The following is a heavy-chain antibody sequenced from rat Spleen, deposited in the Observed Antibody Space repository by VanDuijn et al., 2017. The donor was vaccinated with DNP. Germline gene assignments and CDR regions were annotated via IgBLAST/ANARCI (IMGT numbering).Heavy chain of an antibody. Sequence: QVQLKESGPGLVQPSQTLSLTCTVSGFSLASFGVSWVRQPPGKGLEWIAAVSSGGDTYYNSVLKSRLSISRDTSKSQVFLKMNSLQPEDTGTYYCARHDYDGSYYYGFDYWGQGVMVTVSS. D-gene: IGHD1-12*02. CDR3: ARHDYDGSYYYGFDY. J-gene: IGHJ2*01. V-gene: IGHV2S12*01. CDR1: GFSLASFG. CDR2: VSSGGDT.